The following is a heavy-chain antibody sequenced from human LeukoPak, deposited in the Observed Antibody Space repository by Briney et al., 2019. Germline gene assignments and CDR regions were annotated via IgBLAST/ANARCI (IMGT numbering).Heavy chain of an antibody. CDR1: AYTLTNYG. D-gene: IGHD3-22*01. CDR2: IIPIFGTA. CDR3: ARALTYYYDSSGAPFGY. J-gene: IGHJ4*02. Sequence: SVKVSCKASAYTLTNYGISWVRQAPGQGLEWMGGIIPIFGTANYAQKFQGRVTITADESTSTAYMELSSLRSEDTAVYYCARALTYYYDSSGAPFGYWGQGTLVTVSS. V-gene: IGHV1-69*13.